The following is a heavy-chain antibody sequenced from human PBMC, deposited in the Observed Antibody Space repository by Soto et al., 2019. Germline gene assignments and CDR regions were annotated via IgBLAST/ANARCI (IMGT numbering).Heavy chain of an antibody. J-gene: IGHJ4*02. CDR2: IGSNSHYI. Sequence: PGGSLRLSCAASGFTLSSHSMNWVRQAPGKGLEWVSFIGSNSHYIYYADSVKGRFTISRDNAKNSVYLKMNSLGAEDTAVYYCAKGSGRVTKRFDSWGQGTLVTVSS. V-gene: IGHV3-21*06. D-gene: IGHD4-17*01. CDR3: AKGSGRVTKRFDS. CDR1: GFTLSSHS.